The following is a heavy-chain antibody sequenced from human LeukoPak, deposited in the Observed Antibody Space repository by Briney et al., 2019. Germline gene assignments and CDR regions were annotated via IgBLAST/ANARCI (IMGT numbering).Heavy chain of an antibody. Sequence: GGSLRLSCAASGFTFSSHWMTWVRQAPGKGLEWVANIKEDGSMIHYVDSVKGRFTISRDNTKKSLYLQMNSLRVEDTAVYYCARVDKEDEGMGYWGQGTLVTVSS. CDR1: GFTFSSHW. D-gene: IGHD3-10*01. CDR2: IKEDGSMI. J-gene: IGHJ4*02. CDR3: ARVDKEDEGMGY. V-gene: IGHV3-7*04.